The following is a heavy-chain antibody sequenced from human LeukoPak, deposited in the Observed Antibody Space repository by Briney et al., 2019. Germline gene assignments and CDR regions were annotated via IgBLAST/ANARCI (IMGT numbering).Heavy chain of an antibody. V-gene: IGHV4-4*07. D-gene: IGHD5-24*01. CDR2: IYTSGST. CDR3: ARGRDGFYYYYYMDV. J-gene: IGHJ6*03. CDR1: GGSINSYY. Sequence: SETLSLTCTVSGGSINSYYWTWIRQPAGKGLEWIGRIYTSGSTNYNPSLKSRVTMSVDTSKNQFSLKLSSVTAADTAVYYCARGRDGFYYYYYMDVWGKGTTVTVSS.